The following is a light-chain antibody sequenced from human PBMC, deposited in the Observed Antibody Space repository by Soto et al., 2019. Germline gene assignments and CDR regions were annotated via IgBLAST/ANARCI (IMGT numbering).Light chain of an antibody. V-gene: IGKV1-39*01. CDR2: SAS. Sequence: DIQVTQSPPSLSASVGDRVTITCRTSQYISNYLNWYQHKVGKAPQLLIYSASTLQVGVPSRFSGSGSWKEFTLTISSLQPDDYASYYCQSNYILPWTFGQGTQVE. CDR3: QSNYILPWT. CDR1: QYISNY. J-gene: IGKJ1*01.